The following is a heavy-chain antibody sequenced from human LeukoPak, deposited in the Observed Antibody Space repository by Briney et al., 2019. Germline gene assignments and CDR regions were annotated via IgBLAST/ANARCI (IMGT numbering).Heavy chain of an antibody. D-gene: IGHD4-17*01. V-gene: IGHV3-15*01. CDR2: IKSNPDGGTT. CDR3: TTDSYGDYGLWPYYYGMDV. J-gene: IGHJ6*02. CDR1: GFIFTNAW. Sequence: GGSLRLSCGASGFIFTNAWMTWVRQAPGKGLEWVGRIKSNPDGGTTDAAAPVKGRFTISRDDSKNTLYLQMNSLKTEDTAVYYCTTDSYGDYGLWPYYYGMDVWGQGTTVTVSS.